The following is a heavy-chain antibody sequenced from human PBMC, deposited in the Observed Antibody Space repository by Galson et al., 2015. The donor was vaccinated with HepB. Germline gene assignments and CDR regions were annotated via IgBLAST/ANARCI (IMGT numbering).Heavy chain of an antibody. V-gene: IGHV3-48*02. CDR3: ARGGLLWTAPGTRLGY. Sequence: SLRLSCAASGFTFSTYSMNWVRQAPGKGLEWVSYISSSSDTMYYADSVKGRFTISRDNAKNSLFPQMNSLRDDDAAVYYCARGGLLWTAPGTRLGYWGQGTLVTVSS. J-gene: IGHJ4*02. D-gene: IGHD6-13*01. CDR1: GFTFSTYS. CDR2: ISSSSDTM.